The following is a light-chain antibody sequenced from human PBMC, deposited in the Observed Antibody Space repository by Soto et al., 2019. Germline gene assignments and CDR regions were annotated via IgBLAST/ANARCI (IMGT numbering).Light chain of an antibody. CDR1: QSISSS. J-gene: IGKJ1*01. CDR2: AAS. CDR3: QQSYSIPQT. V-gene: IGKV1-39*01. Sequence: DIQMTQSPSSLSASVGDRVTITCRASQSISSSLNWYQQKPGKAPKLLIFAASSLQSGVPSRFSGSGSGTDFSLTISSLQPEDFATYYCQQSYSIPQTFAQGTKVEIK.